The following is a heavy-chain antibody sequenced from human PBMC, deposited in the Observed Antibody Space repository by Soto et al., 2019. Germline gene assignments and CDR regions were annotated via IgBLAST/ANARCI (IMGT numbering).Heavy chain of an antibody. CDR3: AKVRPLRDCTSTSCLGAFDI. CDR1: SFTFRIYA. D-gene: IGHD2-2*01. J-gene: IGHJ3*02. V-gene: IGHV3-23*01. Sequence: LRLSCAASSFTFRIYAMSWVRQAPGKGLEWVSAITASADTTYYADSVKGRFTISRDNSKNTLYLRMNSLRAEDTAVYYCAKVRPLRDCTSTSCLGAFDIWGQGTMVTVSS. CDR2: ITASADTT.